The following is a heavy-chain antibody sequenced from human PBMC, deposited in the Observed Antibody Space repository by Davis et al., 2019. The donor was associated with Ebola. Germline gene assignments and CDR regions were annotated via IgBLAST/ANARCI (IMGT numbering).Heavy chain of an antibody. CDR1: GFTFSSYA. J-gene: IGHJ4*02. CDR3: AGVITYYDFWSGSPGDY. V-gene: IGHV3-23*01. D-gene: IGHD3-3*01. CDR2: ISGSGGST. Sequence: PGGSLRLSCAASGFTFSSYAMSWVRQAPGKGLEWVSAISGSGGSTYYADSVKGRFTISRDNSKNTLYLQMNRLRAEDTAVYYCAGVITYYDFWSGSPGDYWGQGTLVTVSS.